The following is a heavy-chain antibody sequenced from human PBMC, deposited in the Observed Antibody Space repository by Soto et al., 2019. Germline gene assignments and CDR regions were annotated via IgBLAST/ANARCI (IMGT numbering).Heavy chain of an antibody. V-gene: IGHV3-33*01. CDR2: IRYDGSDT. J-gene: IGHJ5*02. D-gene: IGHD2-21*02. CDR3: ARDRFGGTEVTNWLDT. Sequence: QEQLVQSGGGVVQPGRSLRLSCAASGFKFNSYGMHWVRQAPGKGLEWVAVIRYDGSDTSYGDSVKGRFTISRDNSKNMLHLQMSSLRVDDTAVYYCARDRFGGTEVTNWLDTWGQGSLVTVSS. CDR1: GFKFNSYG.